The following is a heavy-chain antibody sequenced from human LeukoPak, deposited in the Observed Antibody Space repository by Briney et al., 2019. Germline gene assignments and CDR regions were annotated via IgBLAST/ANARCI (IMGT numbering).Heavy chain of an antibody. CDR3: ARNTAMDYYYYYMDV. D-gene: IGHD5-18*01. J-gene: IGHJ6*03. CDR1: GGSISSYY. CDR2: IYYSGST. Sequence: SETLSLTCTVSGGSISSYYWSWIRQPPGKGLEWIGYIYYSGSTNYNPSLKSRVTISLDTSTNQFSLRLSSVTAADTAVYYCARNTAMDYYYYYMDVWGTGTTVTVSS. V-gene: IGHV4-59*08.